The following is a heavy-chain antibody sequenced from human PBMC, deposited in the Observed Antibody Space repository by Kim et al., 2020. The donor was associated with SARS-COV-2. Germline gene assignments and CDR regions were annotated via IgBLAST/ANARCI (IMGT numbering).Heavy chain of an antibody. Sequence: ASVKVSCKASGYTFTSYDINWVRQATGQGLEWMGWMNPNSGNTGYAQKFQGRVTMTRNTSISTAYMELSSLRSEDTAVYYCARDYYDSSGRTAGFDYWGQGTLVTVSS. J-gene: IGHJ4*02. CDR1: GYTFTSYD. CDR3: ARDYYDSSGRTAGFDY. V-gene: IGHV1-8*01. CDR2: MNPNSGNT. D-gene: IGHD3-22*01.